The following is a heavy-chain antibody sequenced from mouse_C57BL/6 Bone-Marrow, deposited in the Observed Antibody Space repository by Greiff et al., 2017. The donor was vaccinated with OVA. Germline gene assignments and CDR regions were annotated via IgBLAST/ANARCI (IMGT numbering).Heavy chain of an antibody. J-gene: IGHJ4*01. CDR2: ISSGGDYI. CDR1: GFTFSSYA. Sequence: EVHLVESGEGLVKPGGSLKLSCAASGFTFSSYAMSWVRPTPEKRLAWVAYISSGGDYIYYADTVKGRFTISRDNARNTLYLQMSSLKPEDTAMYYCTRDGYYAMDYWGQGTSVTVSS. V-gene: IGHV5-9-1*02. CDR3: TRDGYYAMDY.